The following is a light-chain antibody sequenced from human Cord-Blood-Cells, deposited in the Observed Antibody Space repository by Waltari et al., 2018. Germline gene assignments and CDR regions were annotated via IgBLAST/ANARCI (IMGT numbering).Light chain of an antibody. V-gene: IGKV3-11*01. Sequence: EIVLTQSPATLSLSPGERATFSCRASQSVSSYLAWYQQKPGQAPRLLIYDASNRATGIPARFSGSGSGTDFTLTISSLEPEDFAVYYCQQRSNWPPGLTFGGGTKVEIK. CDR1: QSVSSY. J-gene: IGKJ4*01. CDR3: QQRSNWPPGLT. CDR2: DAS.